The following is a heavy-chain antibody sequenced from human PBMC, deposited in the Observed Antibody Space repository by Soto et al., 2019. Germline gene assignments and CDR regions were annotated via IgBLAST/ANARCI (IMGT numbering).Heavy chain of an antibody. V-gene: IGHV4-39*02. CDR1: GGSVSSNIYY. D-gene: IGHD6-19*01. CDR2: IYYSGST. J-gene: IGHJ4*02. Sequence: TSETLSLTCTFSGGSVSSNIYYCGWIRQPPGKGLEWIGSIYYSGSTYYNPSLKSRVTISADTSNPHSSLQPSSVPAADTAVYSCARLFPRIAVAGRPPPCYWGQGALVTVSS. CDR3: ARLFPRIAVAGRPPPCY.